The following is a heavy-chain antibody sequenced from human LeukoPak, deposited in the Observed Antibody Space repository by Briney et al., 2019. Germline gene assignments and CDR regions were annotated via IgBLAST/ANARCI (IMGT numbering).Heavy chain of an antibody. V-gene: IGHV3-23*01. J-gene: IGHJ3*02. Sequence: PGGSLRLSCATSGFTFNNYAMNWVRQAPGKGLEWVSSIPGSGDSTYYADSVRGRFTISRDNSKNTLYLQMKNLRPEDTAVYYCAKEGGLGMFAFDIWGQGTMVTVSS. CDR3: AKEGGLGMFAFDI. D-gene: IGHD7-27*01. CDR1: GFTFNNYA. CDR2: IPGSGDST.